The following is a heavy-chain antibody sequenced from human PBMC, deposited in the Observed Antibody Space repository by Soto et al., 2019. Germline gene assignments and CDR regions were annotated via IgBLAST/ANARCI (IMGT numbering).Heavy chain of an antibody. CDR1: GGSISSGDYY. CDR3: AVLGYAAAGPY. CDR2: IFYSGST. D-gene: IGHD6-13*01. Sequence: QVQLQESGPGLVKPSQTLSLTCTVSGGSISSGDYYWSWIRQPPGKGLEWIGYIFYSGSTSYNPPRRSRVTKAVDTSKNQFSLKLSSVTAAATAVYYCAVLGYAAAGPYWGQGTLVTVSS. V-gene: IGHV4-30-4*01. J-gene: IGHJ4*02.